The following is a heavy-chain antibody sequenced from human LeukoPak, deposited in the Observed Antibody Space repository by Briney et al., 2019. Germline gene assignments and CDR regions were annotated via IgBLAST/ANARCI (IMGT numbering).Heavy chain of an antibody. V-gene: IGHV4-61*01. CDR1: GGSVSSGSYY. CDR3: ARDRREYYGSGSYSTN. CDR2: IYYSGST. Sequence: SETLSLTCTVSGGSVSSGSYYWSWIRQPPGKGLEWIGYIYYSGSTNYNPSLRSRVTISVDTSKNQFSLKLSSVTAADTAVYYCARDRREYYGSGSYSTNWGQGTLITVSS. D-gene: IGHD3-10*01. J-gene: IGHJ4*02.